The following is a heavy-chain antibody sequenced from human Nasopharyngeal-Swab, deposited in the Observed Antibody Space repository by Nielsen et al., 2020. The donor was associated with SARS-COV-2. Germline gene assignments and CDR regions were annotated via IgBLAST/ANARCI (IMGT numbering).Heavy chain of an antibody. V-gene: IGHV5-10-1*01. CDR2: IDPSDSYT. D-gene: IGHD3-22*01. J-gene: IGHJ5*02. Sequence: VRQMPWNGLAWMGRIDPSDSYTNYSPSFQGHVAISADKSISTAYLQWSSLKASDTAMYYCARQFRGYYDSSGPLSWFDPWGQGTLVTVSS. CDR3: ARQFRGYYDSSGPLSWFDP.